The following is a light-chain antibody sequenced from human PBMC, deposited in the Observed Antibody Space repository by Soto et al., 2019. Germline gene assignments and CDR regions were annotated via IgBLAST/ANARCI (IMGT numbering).Light chain of an antibody. Sequence: DSVLTQSPGTLSLSPGERATLSCRASQSVSNDYVAWYQQKPGQAPRLLIYGASSRATGIPDRFSGSGSGTDFTLTISSLEPDDFTVYYCQQHSDWPLTFGGGTRVEI. CDR1: QSVSNDY. CDR3: QQHSDWPLT. J-gene: IGKJ4*01. CDR2: GAS. V-gene: IGKV3-20*01.